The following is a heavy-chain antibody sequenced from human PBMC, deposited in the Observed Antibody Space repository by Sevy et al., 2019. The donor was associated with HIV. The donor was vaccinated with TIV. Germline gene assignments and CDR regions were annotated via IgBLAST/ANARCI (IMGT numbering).Heavy chain of an antibody. Sequence: GGSLRLSCAASGFTFSSYGMHWVRQAPGKGLEWVAVIWYDGSNKYYADSVKGRFTISRDNSKNTLYLQMNSLRAEDTAVYYCARESEMEDIVVVPAASCAFDIWGQGTMVTVSS. J-gene: IGHJ3*02. CDR1: GFTFSSYG. CDR2: IWYDGSNK. CDR3: ARESEMEDIVVVPAASCAFDI. D-gene: IGHD2-2*01. V-gene: IGHV3-33*01.